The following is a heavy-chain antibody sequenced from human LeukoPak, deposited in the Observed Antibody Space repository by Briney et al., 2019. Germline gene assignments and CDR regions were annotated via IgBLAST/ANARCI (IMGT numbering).Heavy chain of an antibody. V-gene: IGHV1-69*13. CDR3: ARDQGVHCSGGSCTAFDI. Sequence: SVKVSCKASGGTFSSCAISWVRQAPGQGLEWMGGIIPIFGTANYAQKFQGRVTITADESTSTAYMELSSLRSEDTAVYYCARDQGVHCSGGSCTAFDIWGQGTMVTVSS. CDR1: GGTFSSCA. CDR2: IIPIFGTA. J-gene: IGHJ3*02. D-gene: IGHD2-15*01.